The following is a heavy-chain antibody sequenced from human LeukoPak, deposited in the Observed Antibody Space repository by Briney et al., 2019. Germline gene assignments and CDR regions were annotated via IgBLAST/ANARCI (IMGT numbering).Heavy chain of an antibody. CDR3: AREGIAARRGNDY. V-gene: IGHV3-48*01. D-gene: IGHD6-6*01. CDR2: IRNSGSVI. J-gene: IGHJ4*02. Sequence: GGSLRLSCAASGFTFSTYSMNWVRQAPGKGLEWISYIRNSGSVIYYADSVTGRFTISRDNSKNTLYLQMNSLRAEDTAVYYCAREGIAARRGNDYWGQGTLVTVSS. CDR1: GFTFSTYS.